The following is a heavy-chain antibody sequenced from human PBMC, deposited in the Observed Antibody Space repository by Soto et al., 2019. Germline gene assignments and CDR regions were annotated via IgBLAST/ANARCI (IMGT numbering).Heavy chain of an antibody. CDR2: IIPIFGTA. CDR1: GGTFSSYA. J-gene: IGHJ4*02. CDR3: AREPPDKEGYYGSGSSY. V-gene: IGHV1-69*13. D-gene: IGHD3-10*01. Sequence: SVKVSCKASGGTFSSYAISWVRQAPGQGLEWMGGIIPIFGTANYAQKFQGRVTITADESTSTAYMELSSLRSEDTAVYYCAREPPDKEGYYGSGSSYWGQGTLVTVSS.